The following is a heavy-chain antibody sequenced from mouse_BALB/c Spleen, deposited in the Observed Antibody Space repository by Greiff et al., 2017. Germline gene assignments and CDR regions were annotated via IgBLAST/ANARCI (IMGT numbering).Heavy chain of an antibody. D-gene: IGHD3-1*01. CDR2: IYPGDGDT. CDR1: GYAFSSYW. J-gene: IGHJ3*01. Sequence: VQLQQSGAELVRPGSSVKISCKASGYAFSSYWMNWVKQRPGQGLEWIGQIYPGDGDTNYNGKFKGKATLTADKSSSTAYMQLSSLTSEDSAVYFCARSPARAAWFAYWGQGTLVTVSA. V-gene: IGHV1-80*01. CDR3: ARSPARAAWFAY.